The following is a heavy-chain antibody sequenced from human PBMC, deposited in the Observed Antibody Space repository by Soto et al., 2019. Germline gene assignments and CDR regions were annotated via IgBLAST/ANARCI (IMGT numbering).Heavy chain of an antibody. CDR1: GDTLTNHA. V-gene: IGHV1-69*12. CDR3: AQRDAVMGHYDMSV. CDR2: ITPIYDTT. Sequence: QVHLVQSGAEEKKAGSSVKVSCKASGDTLTNHAVSWVRQAPGQGLEWMGGITPIYDTTNIAQKFHGRLTFSADESSRTVYMELQSLTAGDTAVYYCAQRDAVMGHYDMSVWGQGTTVIVSS. D-gene: IGHD2-21*01. J-gene: IGHJ6*02.